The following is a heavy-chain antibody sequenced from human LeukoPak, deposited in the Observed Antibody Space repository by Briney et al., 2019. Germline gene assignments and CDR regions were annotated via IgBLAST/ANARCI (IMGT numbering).Heavy chain of an antibody. Sequence: SQTLSLTCAISGDSVSSNSAAWNWIRQSPSRGLEWLGRTYYRSKWYNDYAVSVKSRITINPDTSKNQFSLQLNSVTPEDTAGYYCARDAYYYDSSGYWADYWGQGTLVTVSS. CDR2: TYYRSKWYN. V-gene: IGHV6-1*01. CDR1: GDSVSSNSAA. J-gene: IGHJ4*02. CDR3: ARDAYYYDSSGYWADY. D-gene: IGHD3-22*01.